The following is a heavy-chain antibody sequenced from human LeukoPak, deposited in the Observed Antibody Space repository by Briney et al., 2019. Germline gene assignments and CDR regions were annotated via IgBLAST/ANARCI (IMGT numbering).Heavy chain of an antibody. V-gene: IGHV3-66*01. CDR1: GFTVSSNY. J-gene: IGHJ5*02. CDR2: IYSGGST. D-gene: IGHD6-13*01. CDR3: ARSPPHSKLSFDP. Sequence: GGSLRLSCAASGFTVSSNYMSWVRQAPGKGLEWVSVIYSGGSTYYADSVKGRFTISRDNSKNTLYLQMNSLRAEDTAVYYCARSPPHSKLSFDPWGQGTLVTVSS.